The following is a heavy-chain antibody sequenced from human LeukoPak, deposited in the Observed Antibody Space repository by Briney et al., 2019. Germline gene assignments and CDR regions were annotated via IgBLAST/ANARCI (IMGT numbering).Heavy chain of an antibody. V-gene: IGHV3-23*01. J-gene: IGHJ4*02. D-gene: IGHD2-2*01. CDR2: ISGSGGST. CDR1: GFTFSSYG. Sequence: PGGSLRLSCAASGFTFSSYGMSWVRQAPGKGLEWVSAISGSGGSTYYADSVEGRFTISRDNSKNTLYLQMNSLRAEDTAVYYCAKRAWGCSTSCPFDYWGQGTLVTISS. CDR3: AKRAWGCSTSCPFDY.